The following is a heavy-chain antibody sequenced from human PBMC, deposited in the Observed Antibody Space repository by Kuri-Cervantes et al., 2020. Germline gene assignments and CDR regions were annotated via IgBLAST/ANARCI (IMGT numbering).Heavy chain of an antibody. CDR2: ISSSSTI. J-gene: IGHJ4*02. Sequence: GESLKISCAASGFTFSDYYMNWVRQAPGKGLEWVSSISSSSTIYYADSVKGRFTISRDNAKNTLYLQMNILRAEDTAVYYCARFGGGISWGQGTLVTVSS. V-gene: IGHV3-69-1*01. CDR1: GFTFSDYY. D-gene: IGHD2-15*01. CDR3: ARFGGGIS.